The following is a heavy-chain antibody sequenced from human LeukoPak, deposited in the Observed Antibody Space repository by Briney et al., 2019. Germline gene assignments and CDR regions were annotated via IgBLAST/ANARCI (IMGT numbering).Heavy chain of an antibody. Sequence: PETLSLTCTDPGYSITSAYSWGWTRQPPGKGREGIGRIYQSGITYYTPSLKRRDTISVDTSKSPFSLKKRSVCAPSTAVYYCARRVHYYDTSGYSYYFDYWGQGTLVTVSS. D-gene: IGHD3-22*01. CDR2: IYQSGIT. V-gene: IGHV4-38-2*02. J-gene: IGHJ4*02. CDR3: ARRVHYYDTSGYSYYFDY. CDR1: GYSITSAYS.